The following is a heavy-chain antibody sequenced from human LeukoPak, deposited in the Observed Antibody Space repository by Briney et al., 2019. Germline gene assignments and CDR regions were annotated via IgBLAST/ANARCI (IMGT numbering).Heavy chain of an antibody. J-gene: IGHJ6*03. Sequence: GGSLRLSCAASGFTFSSYGMHWVRQAPGKGLEWVAFIRYDGSNKYYADSVKGRFTISRDNSKNTLYLQMNSLRAEDTAVYYCAKDLAGFNSSPPPGVYYYYYYMDVWGKGTTVTVSS. CDR3: AKDLAGFNSSPPPGVYYYYYYMDV. CDR2: IRYDGSNK. V-gene: IGHV3-30*02. CDR1: GFTFSSYG. D-gene: IGHD6-13*01.